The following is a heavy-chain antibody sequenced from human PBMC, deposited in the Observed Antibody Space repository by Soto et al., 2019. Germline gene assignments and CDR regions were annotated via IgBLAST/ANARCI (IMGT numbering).Heavy chain of an antibody. CDR3: ARDIPYGDYWYYYYYMDV. CDR2: ISSSGSTI. V-gene: IGHV3-11*01. CDR1: GFTFSDYY. Sequence: QVQLVESGGGLVKPGGSLRLSCAASGFTFSDYYMSWIRQAPGKGLEWVSYISSSGSTIYYADSVKGRFTLSRDNAKNSLYGQMNSLRAEDTAVYYCARDIPYGDYWYYYYYMDVWGKGTTVTVSS. J-gene: IGHJ6*03. D-gene: IGHD4-17*01.